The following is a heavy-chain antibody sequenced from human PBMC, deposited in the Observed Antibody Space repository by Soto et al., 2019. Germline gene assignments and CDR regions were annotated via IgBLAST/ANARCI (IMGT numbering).Heavy chain of an antibody. D-gene: IGHD3-22*01. CDR2: IYHSGST. CDR3: ARSPDSSGYYPRWYYYGMDV. CDR1: GGSISSSNW. V-gene: IGHV4-4*02. J-gene: IGHJ6*02. Sequence: QVQLQESGPGLVKPSGTLSLTCAVSGGSISSSNWWSWVRQPPGKGLEWIGEIYHSGSTNYNPSLRSGVTISVDKSKNQFSLKLSSVTAADTAVYYCARSPDSSGYYPRWYYYGMDVWGQGTTVTVSS.